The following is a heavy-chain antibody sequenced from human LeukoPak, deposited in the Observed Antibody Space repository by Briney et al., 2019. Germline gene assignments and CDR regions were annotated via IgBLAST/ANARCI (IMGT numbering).Heavy chain of an antibody. J-gene: IGHJ4*02. CDR2: IIPILGIA. V-gene: IGHV1-69*10. CDR3: ASSPNTVTTQFFDY. Sequence: SVKVSCKASGGTFSSYAISWVRQAPGQGLEWMGGIIPILGIANYAQKFQGRVTITADKSTSTAYMELSSLRSEDTAVYYCASSPNTVTTQFFDYWGQGTLVTVSS. D-gene: IGHD4-17*01. CDR1: GGTFSSYA.